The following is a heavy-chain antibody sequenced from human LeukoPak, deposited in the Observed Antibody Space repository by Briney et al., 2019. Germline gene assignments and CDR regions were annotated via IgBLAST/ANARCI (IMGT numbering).Heavy chain of an antibody. CDR3: ARHMHYYDSSGYYSNDPDAFDI. V-gene: IGHV4-59*01. CDR2: IYYSVST. Sequence: PSETLSLTCTVSGGSISSYYWSWIRQPPGKGLEWIGYIYYSVSTNYNPSLKSRVTISVDTSKNQFSLKLSSVTAADTAVYYCARHMHYYDSSGYYSNDPDAFDIWGQGTMVTVSS. CDR1: GGSISSYY. J-gene: IGHJ3*02. D-gene: IGHD3-22*01.